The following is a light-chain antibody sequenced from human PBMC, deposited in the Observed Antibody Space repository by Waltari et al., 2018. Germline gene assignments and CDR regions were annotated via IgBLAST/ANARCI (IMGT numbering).Light chain of an antibody. V-gene: IGKV3-15*01. CDR2: GAS. CDR3: QEYTTWLRGT. J-gene: IGKJ1*01. CDR1: RNVKSN. Sequence: EVLMTQSPATLSVSPGERATLSCRASRNVKSNVAWYQQKPGQAPRLLIYGASSRATVTPARFSGSGSGTEFNLTISSLQSEDFAVYYCQEYTTWLRGTFGQGTKVESK.